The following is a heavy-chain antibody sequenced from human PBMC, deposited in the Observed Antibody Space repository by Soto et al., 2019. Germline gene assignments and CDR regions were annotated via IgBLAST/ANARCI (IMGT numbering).Heavy chain of an antibody. CDR3: ARTYYPFNYGMDV. CDR2: IDPSDSYP. Sequence: GESLKISCKGSGYRSTSYWISWVRQMPGKGLEWMGKIDPSDSYPNYSPSFQGHVTISADKSISTAYLQWSSLKASDTAMYYCARTYYPFNYGMDVWGQGTTVTVSS. J-gene: IGHJ6*02. V-gene: IGHV5-10-1*01. CDR1: GYRSTSYW. D-gene: IGHD3-3*02.